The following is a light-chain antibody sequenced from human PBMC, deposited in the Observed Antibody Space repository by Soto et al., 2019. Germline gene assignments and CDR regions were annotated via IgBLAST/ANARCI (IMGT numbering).Light chain of an antibody. Sequence: QSALAQPPSVPGSPGQSVAISCTGTSSDVGNSNGVSWYHQPPGTAPKLIIYDVNNRPSGVPDRFSGSKSGNTASLTISGLQAEDEGDYYCSSYTSSSTHVFGTGTKVTVL. CDR1: SSDVGNSNG. CDR3: SSYTSSSTHV. V-gene: IGLV2-18*02. CDR2: DVN. J-gene: IGLJ1*01.